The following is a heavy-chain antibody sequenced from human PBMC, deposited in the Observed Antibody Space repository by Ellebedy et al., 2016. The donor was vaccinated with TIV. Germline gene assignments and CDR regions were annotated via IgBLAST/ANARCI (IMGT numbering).Heavy chain of an antibody. Sequence: LSLTXTVSGGSISSYYWSWIRQAPGKGLEWVSYISSSSSTIYYADSVKGRFTISRDNAKNSLYLQMNSLRAEDTAVYYCARKWLFDAFDIWGQGTMVTVSS. J-gene: IGHJ3*02. CDR2: ISSSSSTI. V-gene: IGHV3-11*04. D-gene: IGHD5-12*01. CDR3: ARKWLFDAFDI. CDR1: GGSISSYY.